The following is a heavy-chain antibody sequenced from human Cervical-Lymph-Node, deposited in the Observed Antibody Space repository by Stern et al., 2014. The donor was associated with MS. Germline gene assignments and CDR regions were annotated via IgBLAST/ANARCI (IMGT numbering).Heavy chain of an antibody. CDR1: GFTFSNYG. Sequence: QLVQSGGGVVQPGRSLRLFCAASGFTFSNYGMHWVRQAPGKGLEWVAVIWSDGSNNYYADSVRGRFTLSRDNSKNTVSLQMNSLRVEDTALYYCARGLSGMGQYFDSWGQGTLVTVSS. CDR3: ARGLSGMGQYFDS. CDR2: IWSDGSNN. J-gene: IGHJ4*02. V-gene: IGHV3-33*01. D-gene: IGHD5-18*01.